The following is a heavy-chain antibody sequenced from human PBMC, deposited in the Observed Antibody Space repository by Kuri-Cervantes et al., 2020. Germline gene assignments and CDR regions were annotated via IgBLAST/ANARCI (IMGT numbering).Heavy chain of an antibody. V-gene: IGHV4-34*01. Sequence: GSLRLSCAVYRGSFSGYYWTWIRQPPGKGLEWIGEIDHSGSTNYHPSLKSRVTISVDTSKNQFSLKLSSVTAADTAVYYCARLLSAVAGTFDYWGQGTLVTVSS. CDR2: IDHSGST. CDR3: ARLLSAVAGTFDY. CDR1: RGSFSGYY. D-gene: IGHD6-19*01. J-gene: IGHJ4*02.